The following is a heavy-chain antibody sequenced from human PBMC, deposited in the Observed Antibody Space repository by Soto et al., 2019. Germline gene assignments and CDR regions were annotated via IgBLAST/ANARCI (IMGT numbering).Heavy chain of an antibody. V-gene: IGHV3-23*01. CDR1: GFILSEYA. J-gene: IGHJ4*02. CDR3: AKDPSTGGADY. D-gene: IGHD2-15*01. Sequence: LRLSCTASGFILSEYAMNWVRHTPGAGLEWVSTLSKDGANEHYVDSVKGRFTISRDDAKNTLYLQMNSLRAEDTAMYYCAKDPSTGGADYWGQGTQVTVSS. CDR2: LSKDGANE.